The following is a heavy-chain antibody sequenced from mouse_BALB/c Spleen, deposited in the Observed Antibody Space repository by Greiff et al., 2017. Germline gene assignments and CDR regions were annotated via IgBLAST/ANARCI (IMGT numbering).Heavy chain of an antibody. CDR1: GFTFSSYY. Sequence: EVKVVESGGGLVKPGGSLKLSCAASGFTFSSYYMSWVRQTPEKRLELVAAINSNGGSTYYPDTVKGRFTISRDNAKNTLYLQMSSLKSEDTALYYCAREAYYYGSSFYAMDYWGQGTSVTVSS. V-gene: IGHV5-6-2*01. J-gene: IGHJ4*01. CDR3: AREAYYYGSSFYAMDY. CDR2: INSNGGST. D-gene: IGHD1-1*01.